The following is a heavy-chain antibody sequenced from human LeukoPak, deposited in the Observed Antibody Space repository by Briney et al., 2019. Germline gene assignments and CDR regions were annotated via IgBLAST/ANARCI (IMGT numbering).Heavy chain of an antibody. D-gene: IGHD5-12*01. J-gene: IGHJ4*02. CDR3: ARGKIYGGYFVGSDY. CDR2: MNPNSGNT. Sequence: PGASVKVFCKASGGTFSGYAISWVRQAPGQGLEWMGWMNPNSGNTGYAQKFQGRVTMTRNTSISTAYMELSSLRSEDTAVYYCARGKIYGGYFVGSDYWGQGTLVTVSS. V-gene: IGHV1-8*02. CDR1: GGTFSGYA.